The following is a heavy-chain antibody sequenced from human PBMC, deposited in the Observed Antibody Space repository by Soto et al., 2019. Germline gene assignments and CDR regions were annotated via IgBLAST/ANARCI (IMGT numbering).Heavy chain of an antibody. D-gene: IGHD6-13*01. V-gene: IGHV1-18*01. J-gene: IGHJ3*02. CDR3: ASRIAAAGGAFDI. CDR2: ISAYNGNT. Sequence: ASVKVSCKASGYTFTSDGISWVRQAPGQGLEWMGWISAYNGNTNYAQKLQGRVTMTTDTSTSTAYMELRSLRPDDTAVYYCASRIAAAGGAFDIWGQGTLVTVSS. CDR1: GYTFTSDG.